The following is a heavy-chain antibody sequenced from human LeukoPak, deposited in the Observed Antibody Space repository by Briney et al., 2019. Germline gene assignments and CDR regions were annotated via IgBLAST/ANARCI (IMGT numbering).Heavy chain of an antibody. CDR1: GFTFSTYFW. CDR3: VRDLDLGGYSSFVS. J-gene: IGHJ4*02. D-gene: IGHD4-23*01. CDR2: LRSDGGSS. V-gene: IGHV3-74*01. Sequence: GGSLRLSCAASGFTFSTYFWMHWVRQAPGKGLVWVSRLRSDGGSSAYADFVRGRFTISRDNAKNTLYLQMNSLRADDTAVYYCVRDLDLGGYSSFVSWGQGTLVTISS.